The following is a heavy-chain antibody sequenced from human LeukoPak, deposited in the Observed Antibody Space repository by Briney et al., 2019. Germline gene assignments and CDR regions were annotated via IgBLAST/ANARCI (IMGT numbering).Heavy chain of an antibody. V-gene: IGHV1-2*02. CDR1: GYTFTGYY. J-gene: IGHJ4*02. Sequence: ASVKVSCKASGYTFTGYYMHWVRQAPGQGLGWMGWINPNSGGTNYAQKFQGRVTMARDTSISTAYMELSRLRSDDTAVYYCARVIAVAGTAFDYWGQGTLVTVSS. CDR2: INPNSGGT. CDR3: ARVIAVAGTAFDY. D-gene: IGHD6-19*01.